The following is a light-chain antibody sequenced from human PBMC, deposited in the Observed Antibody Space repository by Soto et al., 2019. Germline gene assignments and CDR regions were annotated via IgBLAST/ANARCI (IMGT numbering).Light chain of an antibody. J-gene: IGKJ1*01. CDR3: QQSYSTPQT. V-gene: IGKV1-39*01. CDR1: QSISSY. Sequence: DIQITQSPSSLSASVVDRVTITFLASQSISSYLNWYQQKPGKAPKLLIYAASSLQSGVPSRFSGSGSGTDFTLTISSLQPEDFATYYCQQSYSTPQTFGQGTKVDIK. CDR2: AAS.